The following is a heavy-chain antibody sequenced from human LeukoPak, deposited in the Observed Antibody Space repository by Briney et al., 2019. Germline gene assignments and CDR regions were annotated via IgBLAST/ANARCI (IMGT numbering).Heavy chain of an antibody. CDR2: ISSSSSYI. V-gene: IGHV3-21*01. Sequence: PGGSLRLSCAASGFTFSSYGMHWVRQAPGKGLEWVSSISSSSSYIYYADSVKGRFTISRDNAKNSLYLQMNSLRAEDTAVYYCARDRGYSYGPRSLFDYWGQGTLVTVSS. J-gene: IGHJ4*02. D-gene: IGHD5-18*01. CDR1: GFTFSSYG. CDR3: ARDRGYSYGPRSLFDY.